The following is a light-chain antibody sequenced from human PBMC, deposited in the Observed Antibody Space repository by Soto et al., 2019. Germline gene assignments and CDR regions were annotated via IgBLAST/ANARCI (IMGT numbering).Light chain of an antibody. V-gene: IGKV3-20*01. J-gene: IGKJ5*01. CDR1: QSISIN. CDR2: GAS. Sequence: EVVLTKSHGTLSVSPGDRVTLSCRASQSISINLAWYQHKPGQAPRLLIHGASTRATGVPDRFSGSGSGTDFTLTISRLEPEDFAVYYCQQYGSSLSITFGQGTRLEIK. CDR3: QQYGSSLSIT.